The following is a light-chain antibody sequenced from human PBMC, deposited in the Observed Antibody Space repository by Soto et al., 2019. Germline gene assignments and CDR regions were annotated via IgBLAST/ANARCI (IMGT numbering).Light chain of an antibody. Sequence: QSALTQPASVSGSPGQSITISCTGTSSDVGSYNLVSWYQQHPGKAPKLTIYEVSKRPSGVSNRFSGSKSGNTASLTISGLQAEDEADYYCCSYAGSSTSRVFGGGTKLTVL. V-gene: IGLV2-23*02. J-gene: IGLJ3*02. CDR1: SSDVGSYNL. CDR2: EVS. CDR3: CSYAGSSTSRV.